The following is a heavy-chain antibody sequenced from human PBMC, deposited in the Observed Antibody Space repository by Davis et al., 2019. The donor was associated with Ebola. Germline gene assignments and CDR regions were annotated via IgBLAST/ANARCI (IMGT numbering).Heavy chain of an antibody. CDR2: IKQDGSEK. D-gene: IGHD6-13*01. V-gene: IGHV3-7*03. CDR1: GFTFSSYW. Sequence: PGGSLRLSCAASGFTFSSYWMSWVRQAPGKGLEWVANIKQDGSEKYYVDSVKGRFTISRDNAKNSLYLQMNSLRAEDTAVYYCARTAYSSSWEDAFDIWGQGTMVTVSS. CDR3: ARTAYSSSWEDAFDI. J-gene: IGHJ3*02.